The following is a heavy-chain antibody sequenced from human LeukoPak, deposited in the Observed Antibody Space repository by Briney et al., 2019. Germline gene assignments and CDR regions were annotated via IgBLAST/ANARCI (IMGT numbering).Heavy chain of an antibody. V-gene: IGHV3-30*18. Sequence: PGGSLRLSCAASGFTFSSYWMHWVRQAPGKGLEWVAVISYDGSNKYYADSVKGRFTISRDNSKNTLYLQMNSLRAEDTAVYYCAKGGRIAARHIDYWGQGTLVTVSS. CDR1: GFTFSSYW. CDR2: ISYDGSNK. D-gene: IGHD6-6*01. J-gene: IGHJ4*02. CDR3: AKGGRIAARHIDY.